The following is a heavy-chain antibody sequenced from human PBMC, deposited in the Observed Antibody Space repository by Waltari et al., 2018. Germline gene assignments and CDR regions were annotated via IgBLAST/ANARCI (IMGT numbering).Heavy chain of an antibody. V-gene: IGHV4-4*02. D-gene: IGHD6-19*01. CDR2: ICHSGST. CDR1: VGSISSSNW. Sequence: QVQLQESGPGLVKPSGTLSLTCAVSVGSISSSNWWRWVRQPPGKGLEWIGEICHSGSTNSNPSLRSRVSIAVDKSKNQFSLKLSSVTAADTAVYYCAESREVAGTLGYWGQGTLVTVSS. CDR3: AESREVAGTLGY. J-gene: IGHJ4*02.